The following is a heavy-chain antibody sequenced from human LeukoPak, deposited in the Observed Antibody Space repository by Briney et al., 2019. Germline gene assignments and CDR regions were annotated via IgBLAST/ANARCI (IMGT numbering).Heavy chain of an antibody. J-gene: IGHJ4*02. V-gene: IGHV3-21*01. CDR3: AKDSGGFYYIDG. Sequence: GGSLRLSCAASGFTFSSYSMNWVRQAPGKGLEWVSFITSSSSYIYYADSVKGRFIISRDNAKNSLYLQMNSLGAEDTAVYYCAKDSGGFYYIDGWGQGTLVTVSS. CDR1: GFTFSSYS. CDR2: ITSSSSYI. D-gene: IGHD3-22*01.